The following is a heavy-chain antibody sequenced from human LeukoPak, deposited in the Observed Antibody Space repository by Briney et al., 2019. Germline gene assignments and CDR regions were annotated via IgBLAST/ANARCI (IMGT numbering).Heavy chain of an antibody. CDR2: IYGRGST. Sequence: PSETLSLTCTVSGGSLSSGSYQWGWLRQPDGKGLEWIGRIYGRGSTNYNPSLQSRVTISINSSKNQFSLELSSVTAADSAVYYCVAMKPPFYYYGLDVWGQGTTVIVSS. J-gene: IGHJ6*02. V-gene: IGHV4-61*02. CDR3: VAMKPPFYYYGLDV. CDR1: GGSLSSGSYQ.